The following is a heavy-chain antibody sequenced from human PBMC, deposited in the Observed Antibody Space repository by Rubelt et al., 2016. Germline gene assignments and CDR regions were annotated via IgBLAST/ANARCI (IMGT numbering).Heavy chain of an antibody. V-gene: IGHV4-59*08. J-gene: IGHJ6*02. D-gene: IGHD5-12*01. CDR1: GGSISKYY. CDR3: ARQPSSHTSGFLGGMDV. Sequence: QVQLQESGPGLVKPSETLSLTCTVSGGSISKYYWSWIRQPPGEGLEWLGYIFYSGGTNDNPSLKSRVTISVDTSKNQFSLKLSLVTAADTAVYYCARQPSSHTSGFLGGMDVWGQGTTVTVSS. CDR2: IFYSGGT.